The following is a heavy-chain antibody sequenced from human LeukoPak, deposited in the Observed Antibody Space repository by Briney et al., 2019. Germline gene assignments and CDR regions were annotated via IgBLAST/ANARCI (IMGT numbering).Heavy chain of an antibody. CDR2: IKQDGSEK. CDR1: GFTFSSYW. V-gene: IGHV3-7*01. CDR3: ATRLLWFGELLPQ. D-gene: IGHD3-10*01. J-gene: IGHJ4*02. Sequence: GGSLRLSCAASGFTFSSYWMSWVRQAPGKGLEWVANIKQDGSEKYYVDSVKGRFTISRDNAKNSLYLQMNCLRAEDTAVYYCATRLLWFGELLPQWGQGTLVTVSS.